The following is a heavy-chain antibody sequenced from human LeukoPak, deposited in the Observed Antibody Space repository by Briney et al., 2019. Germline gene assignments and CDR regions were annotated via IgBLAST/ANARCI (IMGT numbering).Heavy chain of an antibody. CDR1: GGSISSSSYY. CDR2: IYHSGGT. CDR3: ARDIAAGSDY. J-gene: IGHJ4*02. V-gene: IGHV4-39*07. Sequence: SETLSLTCTVSGGSISSSSYYWGWIRQPPGKGLEWIGSIYHSGGTYYNPSLKSRVTISVDTSKNQFSLKVESVTAADTAVYYCARDIAAGSDYWGQGTLVTVSS. D-gene: IGHD6-13*01.